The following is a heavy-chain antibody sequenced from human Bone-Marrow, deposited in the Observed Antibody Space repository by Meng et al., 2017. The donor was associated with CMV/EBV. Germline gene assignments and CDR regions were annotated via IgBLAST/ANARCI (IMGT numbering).Heavy chain of an antibody. CDR3: TVRTALGYCSGGSCYNRFAD. J-gene: IGHJ4*02. D-gene: IGHD2-15*01. CDR2: IKSKTDSGTT. CDR1: GFTFSNAW. V-gene: IGHV3-15*01. Sequence: GESLKISCEASGFTFSNAWMSWVRQAPGKGLEWVGRIKSKTDSGTTDYAAPVKGRFTISRDDSKNTLYLQMNSLKTEDTAVYYCTVRTALGYCSGGSCYNRFADWGQGTLVTVSS.